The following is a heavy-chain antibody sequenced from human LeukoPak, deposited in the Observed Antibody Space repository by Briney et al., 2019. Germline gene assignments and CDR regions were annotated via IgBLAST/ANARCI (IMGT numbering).Heavy chain of an antibody. Sequence: PGGSLRLSCAASGFTFSGYWMSWVRQTPEKGLEWVANIKQDESEIYYVDSVKGRFTISRDNAKNSLYLQMNSLRADDTAVYYCARDKIVGPTTLGYWGQGTLVTVSS. D-gene: IGHD1-26*01. CDR2: IKQDESEI. V-gene: IGHV3-7*01. CDR1: GFTFSGYW. CDR3: ARDKIVGPTTLGY. J-gene: IGHJ4*02.